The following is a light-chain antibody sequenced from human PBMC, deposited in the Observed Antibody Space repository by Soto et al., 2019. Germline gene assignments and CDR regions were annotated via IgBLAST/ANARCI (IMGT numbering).Light chain of an antibody. Sequence: EIVLTQSPGTLSLSPGERATLSCRASQSVSSSFLAWYQQKPGQAPRLLIYGASNRATGIPDRFSGSGAGTDFTLTISRLEPEDFAVYYCQQYDSSPHTFGGGTKVEIK. CDR1: QSVSSSF. V-gene: IGKV3-20*01. J-gene: IGKJ4*01. CDR3: QQYDSSPHT. CDR2: GAS.